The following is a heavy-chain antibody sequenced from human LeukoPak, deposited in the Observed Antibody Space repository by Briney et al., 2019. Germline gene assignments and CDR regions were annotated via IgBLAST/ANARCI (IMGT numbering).Heavy chain of an antibody. V-gene: IGHV3-21*01. J-gene: IGHJ1*01. D-gene: IGHD6-13*01. CDR3: ARGYSSSWYSGEYFRH. Sequence: GGSLRLSCAASGFTFSSYSMNRVRQAPGKGLEWVSSISSSSSYIYYADSVKGRFTISRDNAKNSLYLQMNSLRAEDTAVYYCARGYSSSWYSGEYFRHWGQGTLVTVSS. CDR1: GFTFSSYS. CDR2: ISSSSSYI.